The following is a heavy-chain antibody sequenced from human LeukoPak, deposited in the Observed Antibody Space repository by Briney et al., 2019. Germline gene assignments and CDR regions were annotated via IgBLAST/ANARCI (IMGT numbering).Heavy chain of an antibody. Sequence: GGSLRLSCTASGFTFSSYSMNWVRQAPGKGLEWVSYISSSGSTIYYADSVKGRFTISRDNAKNSLYLQMNSLRAEDTAVYYCARRRWLQLRAFDYWGQGTLVTVSS. J-gene: IGHJ4*02. V-gene: IGHV3-48*04. CDR1: GFTFSSYS. CDR2: ISSSGSTI. D-gene: IGHD5-24*01. CDR3: ARRRWLQLRAFDY.